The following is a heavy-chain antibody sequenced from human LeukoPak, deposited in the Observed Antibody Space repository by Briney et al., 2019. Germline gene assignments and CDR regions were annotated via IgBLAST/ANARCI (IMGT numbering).Heavy chain of an antibody. V-gene: IGHV4-34*01. D-gene: IGHD3-10*01. CDR1: GGSFSGYY. CDR2: INHSGST. Sequence: SETLSPTCAVYGGSFSGYYWSWIRQPPGKGLEWIGEINHSGSTNYNPSLKGRVTISVDTSKNQFSLKLSPVTAADTAVYYCARDYGSGSPNLDYWGQGTLVTVSS. J-gene: IGHJ4*02. CDR3: ARDYGSGSPNLDY.